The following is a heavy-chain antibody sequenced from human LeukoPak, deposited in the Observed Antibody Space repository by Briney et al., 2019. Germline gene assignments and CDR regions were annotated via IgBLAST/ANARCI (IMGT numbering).Heavy chain of an antibody. CDR1: GFTFSYYA. CDR3: AKGSLGSWYYFDY. Sequence: GGSLRLSCAASGFTFSYYAMNWVRQAPGKGPEWVSTFSRSGPDTYYADSVKGRFTIFRDNSKNTLYLQMNSLRAEDTAVYYCAKGSLGSWYYFDYWGQGTLVTLSS. V-gene: IGHV3-23*01. D-gene: IGHD6-13*01. J-gene: IGHJ4*02. CDR2: FSRSGPDT.